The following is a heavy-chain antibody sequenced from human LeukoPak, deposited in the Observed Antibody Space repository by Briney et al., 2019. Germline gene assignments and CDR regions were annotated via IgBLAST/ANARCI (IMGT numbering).Heavy chain of an antibody. D-gene: IGHD6-13*01. CDR2: INGDGGSR. Sequence: PGGSLRLSCAASGFTFSTYWMHWVRQAPGKGLVWVSRINGDGGSRNYADSVKGRFTISRDNAKNTLYLQMSSLRVEDTAVYYCASASSHRTAAGGDHWGQGTLVTVST. V-gene: IGHV3-74*01. CDR1: GFTFSTYW. CDR3: ASASSHRTAAGGDH. J-gene: IGHJ5*02.